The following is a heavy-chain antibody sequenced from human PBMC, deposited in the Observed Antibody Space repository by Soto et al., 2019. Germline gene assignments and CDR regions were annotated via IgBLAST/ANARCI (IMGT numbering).Heavy chain of an antibody. Sequence: QVQLVQSGAEVKKPGASVKVSCKVSGYTLSELSMHWVRQAPGKGLEWMGGFDPEDGETIYAQKFQGRVTMTEDTSTDTSDMELSSLRSEDTAVYYCATGLRYFDWFFDYWAREPWSPSPQ. V-gene: IGHV1-24*01. J-gene: IGHJ4*02. CDR1: GYTLSELS. CDR3: ATGLRYFDWFFDY. CDR2: FDPEDGET. D-gene: IGHD3-9*01.